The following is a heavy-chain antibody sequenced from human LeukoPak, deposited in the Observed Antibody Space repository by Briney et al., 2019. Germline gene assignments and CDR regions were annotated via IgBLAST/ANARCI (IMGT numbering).Heavy chain of an antibody. CDR1: GFTFSSYA. D-gene: IGHD3-10*01. V-gene: IGHV3-48*03. CDR3: ARGFSGSFAFDI. Sequence: GGSLRLSCAASGFTFSSYAMNWVRQAPGKGLEWVSYISSSGSTIYYADSVKGRFTISRDNAKNSLYLQMNSLRAEDTAVYYCARGFSGSFAFDIWGQGTMVTVSS. CDR2: ISSSGSTI. J-gene: IGHJ3*02.